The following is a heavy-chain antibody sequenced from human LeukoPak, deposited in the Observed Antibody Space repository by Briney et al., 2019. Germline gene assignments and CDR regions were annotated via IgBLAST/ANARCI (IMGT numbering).Heavy chain of an antibody. CDR2: INPNSGGT. CDR1: GYTFTGYY. CDR3: ARDGIVVVPAAITYYYYYYMDV. J-gene: IGHJ6*03. D-gene: IGHD2-2*01. Sequence: ASVKVSCKASGYTFTGYYIHWVRQAPGQGLEWMGWINPNSGGTNYAQKFQGRVTMTRDTSISTAYMELSRLRSDDTAVYYCARDGIVVVPAAITYYYYYYMDVWGKGTTVTVSS. V-gene: IGHV1-2*02.